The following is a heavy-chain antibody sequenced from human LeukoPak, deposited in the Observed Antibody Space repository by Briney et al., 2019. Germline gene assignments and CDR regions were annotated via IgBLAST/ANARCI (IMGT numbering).Heavy chain of an antibody. J-gene: IGHJ4*02. D-gene: IGHD6-19*01. Sequence: PSETLSLTCTVSGGSITSINYYWGWIRQPPGEGLEWIGSIYYSGSTYYNPSLKSRVTMSVDTSKNECSLKLSSVTAADTAVYYCARPGYSSGWYEFDYWGQGILVTVSS. CDR1: GGSITSINYY. CDR2: IYYSGST. CDR3: ARPGYSSGWYEFDY. V-gene: IGHV4-39*01.